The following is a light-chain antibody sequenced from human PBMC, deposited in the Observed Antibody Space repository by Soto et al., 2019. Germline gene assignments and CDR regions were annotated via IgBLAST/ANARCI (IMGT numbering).Light chain of an antibody. CDR3: NSYTDNNTPV. Sequence: HSVLTQPASVSGFPLQSIAISCSGTGSDVGDFRYVSWFQQRPGNAPKVLIYDVSNRPSGVSNRFSGSKSGNTASLTISGLQAEDEADYFCNSYTDNNTPVFGGGTKVTVL. J-gene: IGLJ2*01. CDR1: GSDVGDFRY. V-gene: IGLV2-14*01. CDR2: DVS.